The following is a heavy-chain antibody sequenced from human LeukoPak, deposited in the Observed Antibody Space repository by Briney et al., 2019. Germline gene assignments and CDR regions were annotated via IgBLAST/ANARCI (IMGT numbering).Heavy chain of an antibody. CDR1: GFLLCTSCVG. Sequence: SGPTLVLPTQLLTLTCTFSGFLLCTSCVGVGWIRQPPGKALGWIAILYWNDYKRYSPSLRSRLTITKDTSKNQVVLTMTNMDPVDTATYYCARIIITTRMINLFDPRGQGTLVTVSS. V-gene: IGHV2-5*01. CDR2: LYWNDYK. J-gene: IGHJ5*02. D-gene: IGHD3-3*01. CDR3: ARIIITTRMINLFDP.